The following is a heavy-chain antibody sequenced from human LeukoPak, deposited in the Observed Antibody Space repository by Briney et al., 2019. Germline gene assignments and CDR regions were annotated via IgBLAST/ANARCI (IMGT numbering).Heavy chain of an antibody. Sequence: KPSETLSLTCTVSGGSISSGSYYWSWIRPPAGKGLEWIGRIYTSGSTNYNPSPKSRVTISVDTSKNQFSLKLRSVTAADTAVYYCARGSYGSGSYEGDWFDPWGQGTLVTVSS. CDR1: GGSISSGSYY. J-gene: IGHJ5*02. CDR2: IYTSGST. CDR3: ARGSYGSGSYEGDWFDP. D-gene: IGHD3-10*01. V-gene: IGHV4-61*02.